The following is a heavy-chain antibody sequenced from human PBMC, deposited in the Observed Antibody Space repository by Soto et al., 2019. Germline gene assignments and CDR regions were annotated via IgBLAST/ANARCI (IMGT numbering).Heavy chain of an antibody. CDR3: TRVGIAAAGTPPFDY. D-gene: IGHD6-13*01. CDR1: GFTFGDYA. CDR2: IRSKAYGGTT. J-gene: IGHJ4*02. Sequence: GGSLRLSCTASGFTFGDYAMSWFRQAPGKGLEWVGFIRSKAYGGTTEYAASVKGRFTISRGDSKSIAYLQMNSLKTEDTAVYYCTRVGIAAAGTPPFDYWGQGTLVTVSS. V-gene: IGHV3-49*03.